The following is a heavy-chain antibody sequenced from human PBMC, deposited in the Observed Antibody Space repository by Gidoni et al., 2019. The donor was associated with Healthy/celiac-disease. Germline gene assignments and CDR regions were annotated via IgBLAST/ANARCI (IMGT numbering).Heavy chain of an antibody. CDR2: INHSGST. CDR3: ARMVRGVIIPENDY. CDR1: GGSFSGYY. D-gene: IGHD3-10*01. J-gene: IGHJ4*02. Sequence: QVQLQQRGAGLLKPSETLSLTCAVYGGSFSGYYWSWNRQPPGKGLEWIGEINHSGSTNYNPSRKSRVTISVDTSKNQFSLKLSSVTAADTAVYYCARMVRGVIIPENDYWGQGTLVTVSS. V-gene: IGHV4-34*01.